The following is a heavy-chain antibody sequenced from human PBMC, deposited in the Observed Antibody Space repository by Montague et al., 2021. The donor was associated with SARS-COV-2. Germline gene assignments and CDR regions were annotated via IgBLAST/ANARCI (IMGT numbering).Heavy chain of an antibody. Sequence: SETLSLTCAVHGGSFSTYSWNWIRQPPGKGLEWIGEIHHGGSTNYIPSLKSRVTISADTSKNQFSLKLTSVAAAYTAVYYCARLGDGVVPSPILGVGPYYSYYYMDVWGKGTTVTVSS. J-gene: IGHJ6*03. CDR2: IHHGGST. CDR3: ARLGDGVVPSPILGVGPYYSYYYMDV. V-gene: IGHV4-34*01. D-gene: IGHD3-10*01. CDR1: GGSFSTYS.